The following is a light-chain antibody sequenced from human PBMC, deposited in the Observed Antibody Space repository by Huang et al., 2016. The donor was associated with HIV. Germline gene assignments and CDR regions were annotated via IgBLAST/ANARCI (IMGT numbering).Light chain of an antibody. CDR1: QRVSSN. CDR2: GAS. V-gene: IGKV3-15*01. CDR3: QQYNNWPPIT. J-gene: IGKJ5*01. Sequence: EIVMTQSPATLSVSPGERATLSCRASQRVSSNLAWYQQKPGQAPRLLIYGASTRATGIPARFSGSESRTEFTLTISSLQSEDFAVYYCQQYNNWPPITFGQGTRLEMK.